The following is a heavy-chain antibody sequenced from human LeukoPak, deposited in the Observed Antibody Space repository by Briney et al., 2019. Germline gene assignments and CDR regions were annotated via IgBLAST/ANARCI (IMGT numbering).Heavy chain of an antibody. D-gene: IGHD5-12*01. J-gene: IGHJ4*02. CDR1: GFTFDDYA. Sequence: GGSLRLSCAASGFTFDDYAMHWVRQAPGKGLEWVSGIGWNSGGIDYADSVKGRFTISRDNAKNSLYLQMNSLRAEDTALYYCAKGYSGYDFTDYWGQGTLVTVSS. CDR3: AKGYSGYDFTDY. V-gene: IGHV3-9*01. CDR2: IGWNSGGI.